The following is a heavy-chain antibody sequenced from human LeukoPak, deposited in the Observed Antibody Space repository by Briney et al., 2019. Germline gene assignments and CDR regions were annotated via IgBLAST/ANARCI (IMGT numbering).Heavy chain of an antibody. D-gene: IGHD6-19*01. V-gene: IGHV3-74*01. CDR2: INSDGTMT. CDR3: ARGLAVAGNCMDV. CDR1: GFTLRNYW. J-gene: IGHJ6*02. Sequence: GGSLRLSCGASGFTLRNYWMHSVRQAPGKGLVWVSRINSDGTMTNYADSVKGRFTISRDNAKNTLHLQMNSLRGEDTAVYYCARGLAVAGNCMDVWGQGTTVTVSS.